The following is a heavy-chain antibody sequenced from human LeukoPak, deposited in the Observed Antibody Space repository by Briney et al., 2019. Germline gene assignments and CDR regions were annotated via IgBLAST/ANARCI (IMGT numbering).Heavy chain of an antibody. CDR1: GFTFSSYA. V-gene: IGHV3-23*01. J-gene: IGHJ4*02. CDR2: ISGSGGST. Sequence: LSGGSLRLSCAASGFTFSSYAMSWVRQAPGKGLEWVSVISGSGGSTYYADSVKGRFTISRDNSKNTLYLQMNSLRAEDTAVYYCARGQQLVKTDWGQGTLVTVSS. CDR3: ARGQQLVKTD. D-gene: IGHD6-13*01.